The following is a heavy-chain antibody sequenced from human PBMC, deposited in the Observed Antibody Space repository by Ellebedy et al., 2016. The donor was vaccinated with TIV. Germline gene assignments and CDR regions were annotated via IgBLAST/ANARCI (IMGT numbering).Heavy chain of an antibody. CDR1: GFTFSSYG. V-gene: IGHV3-30*18. Sequence: GGSLRLSXAASGFTFSSYGMHWVRQAPGKGLEWVAVISYDGSNKYYADSVKGRFTISRDNSKNTLYLQMNSLRAEDTAVYYCAKEVSTELPNNYFDYWGQGTLVTVSS. J-gene: IGHJ4*02. CDR2: ISYDGSNK. CDR3: AKEVSTELPNNYFDY. D-gene: IGHD5/OR15-5a*01.